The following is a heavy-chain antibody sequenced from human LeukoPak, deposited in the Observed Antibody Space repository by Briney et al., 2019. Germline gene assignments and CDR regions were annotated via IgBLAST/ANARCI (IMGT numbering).Heavy chain of an antibody. V-gene: IGHV4-4*07. CDR1: GGSISSYY. CDR3: ARDRVCGGSCHSHYYMDV. D-gene: IGHD2-15*01. CDR2: IYTSGST. J-gene: IGHJ6*03. Sequence: SETLSLTCTVSGGSISSYYWSWIRQPAGKGLEWIERIYTSGSTNYNPSLKSRVTMSVDTSKNQFSLKLSSVTAADTAVYYCARDRVCGGSCHSHYYMDVWGKGTTVTVSS.